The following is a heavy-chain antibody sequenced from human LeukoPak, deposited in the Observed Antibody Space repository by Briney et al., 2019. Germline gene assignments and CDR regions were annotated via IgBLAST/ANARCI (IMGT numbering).Heavy chain of an antibody. CDR1: GGSISGYY. CDR2: IYYSGST. Sequence: PSETLSLTCTVSGGSISGYYWSWIRQPPGKGLEWIGYIYYSGSTNHNPSLKSRVTISVDTSKNQFSLKLSSVTAADTAVYYCARGREWEPKVFDYWGQGTLVTVSS. V-gene: IGHV4-59*01. CDR3: ARGREWEPKVFDY. D-gene: IGHD1-26*01. J-gene: IGHJ4*02.